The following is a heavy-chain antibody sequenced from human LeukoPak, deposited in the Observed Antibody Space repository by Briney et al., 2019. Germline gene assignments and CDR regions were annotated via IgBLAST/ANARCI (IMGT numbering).Heavy chain of an antibody. D-gene: IGHD3-16*01. J-gene: IGHJ4*02. CDR2: SSGSGGST. V-gene: IGHV3-23*01. CDR1: GFTFASYA. Sequence: GGSLRLSCAASGFTFASYAMSWVRQAPGKGLEWVSASSGSGGSTYYTDSVKGRFTISRDDSKNTLYLQMNSLRVDDTAVYYCARRGGYYFDYWGQGTLVTVSS. CDR3: ARRGGYYFDY.